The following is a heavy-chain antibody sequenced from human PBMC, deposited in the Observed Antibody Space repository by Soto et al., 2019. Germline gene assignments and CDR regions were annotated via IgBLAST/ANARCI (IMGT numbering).Heavy chain of an antibody. V-gene: IGHV3-23*01. J-gene: IGHJ5*02. CDR3: AKDENYDFWSGYYAWPS. CDR2: ISGSGGST. D-gene: IGHD3-3*01. CDR1: GFTFSSYA. Sequence: GGSLRLSCAASGFTFSSYAMSWVRQAPGKGLEWVSAISGSGGSTYYADSVKGRFTISRDNSKNTLYLQMNSLRAEDTAVYYCAKDENYDFWSGYYAWPSWGQGTLVTVSS.